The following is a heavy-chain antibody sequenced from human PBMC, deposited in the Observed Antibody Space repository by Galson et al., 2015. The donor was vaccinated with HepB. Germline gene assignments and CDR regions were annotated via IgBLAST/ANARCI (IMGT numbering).Heavy chain of an antibody. CDR1: GFTFSSYS. Sequence: SLRLSCAASGFTFSSYSMNWVRQAPGKGLEWVSSISSSSSYIYYADSVKGRFTISRDNAKNSLYLQMNSLRAEDTAVYYCARDRRKNLWFGESNIFNYYYYGMDVWGQGTTVTVSS. J-gene: IGHJ6*02. CDR3: ARDRRKNLWFGESNIFNYYYYGMDV. V-gene: IGHV3-21*01. D-gene: IGHD3-10*01. CDR2: ISSSSSYI.